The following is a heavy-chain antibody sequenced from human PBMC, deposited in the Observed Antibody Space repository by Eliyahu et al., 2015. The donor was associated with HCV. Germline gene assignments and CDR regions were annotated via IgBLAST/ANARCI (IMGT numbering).Heavy chain of an antibody. CDR1: GYSFTSYW. CDR2: IYPGDSDT. J-gene: IGHJ6*02. V-gene: IGHV5-51*01. CDR3: ARHRLVSPPYNWNDDYYGMDV. Sequence: EVQLVQSGAXVKKPGESLKISCKGSGYSFTSYWIGWGRRMPGKGLEWMGIIYPGDSDTRYSPSFQGQVTISADKSISTAYLQWSSLKASDTAMYYCARHRLVSPPYNWNDDYYGMDVWGQGTTVTVSS. D-gene: IGHD1-1*01.